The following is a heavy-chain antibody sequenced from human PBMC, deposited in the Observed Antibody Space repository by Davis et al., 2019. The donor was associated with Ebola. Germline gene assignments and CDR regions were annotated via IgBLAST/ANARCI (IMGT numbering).Heavy chain of an antibody. CDR1: GGSISSSSYY. D-gene: IGHD3-3*01. J-gene: IGHJ4*02. CDR3: ARYHFITIFGVVIMDQIDY. CDR2: IYYSGST. Sequence: PSETLSLTCTVSGGSISSSSYYWGWIRQPPGKGLEWIGSIYYSGSTYYNPSLKSRVTISVDTSKNQFSLKLSSVTAADTAVYYCARYHFITIFGVVIMDQIDYWGQGTLVTVSS. V-gene: IGHV4-39*01.